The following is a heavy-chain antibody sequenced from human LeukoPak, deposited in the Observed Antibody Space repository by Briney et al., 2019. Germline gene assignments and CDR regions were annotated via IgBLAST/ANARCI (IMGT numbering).Heavy chain of an antibody. CDR3: ARERTIDGYPHTSSRYCSGGSCPYYFDY. J-gene: IGHJ4*02. CDR1: GGSTSSYY. D-gene: IGHD2-15*01. CDR2: IYYSGST. Sequence: SETLSLTCTVSGGSTSSYYWSWIRQPPGKGLEWIGYIYYSGSTNYNPSLKSRVTISVDMSKNQFSLKLSSVTAADTAVYYCARERTIDGYPHTSSRYCSGGSCPYYFDYWGQGTLVTVSS. V-gene: IGHV4-59*01.